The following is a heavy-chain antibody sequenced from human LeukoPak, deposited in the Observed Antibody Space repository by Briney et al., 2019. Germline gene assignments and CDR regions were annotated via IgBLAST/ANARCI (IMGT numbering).Heavy chain of an antibody. Sequence: PGGSPRLSCAASGFTFSSYAMSWVRQAPGKGLEWVSGISSSGGSTYYADSVKGRFTISRDNSKNTLFLQMNSLRAGDTALYYCAKDHMWGRGGTFFDYWGQGTLVTVSS. J-gene: IGHJ4*02. D-gene: IGHD2-15*01. CDR3: AKDHMWGRGGTFFDY. CDR2: ISSSGGST. V-gene: IGHV3-23*01. CDR1: GFTFSSYA.